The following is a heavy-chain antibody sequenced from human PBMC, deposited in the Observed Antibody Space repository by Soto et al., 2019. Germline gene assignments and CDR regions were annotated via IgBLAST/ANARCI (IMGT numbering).Heavy chain of an antibody. D-gene: IGHD6-13*01. CDR1: GYTFTGYY. V-gene: IGHV1-2*04. J-gene: IGHJ6*02. CDR2: INPNSGGT. CDR3: ASELDVAGPGMDV. Sequence: ASVKVSCKASGYTFTGYYMNWVRQAPGQGLEWMGWINPNSGGTNYAQKFQGWVTMTRDTSISTAYMELSRLRSDATPVYYCASELDVAGPGMDVWGQGTTVTVSS.